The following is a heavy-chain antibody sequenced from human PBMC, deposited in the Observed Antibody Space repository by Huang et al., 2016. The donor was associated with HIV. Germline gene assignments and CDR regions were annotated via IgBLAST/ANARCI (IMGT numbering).Heavy chain of an antibody. J-gene: IGHJ4*02. CDR2: ISGGSGDR. CDR1: GDTFTALA. Sequence: QVPLVQSGAEVKKPGASVKVSCKASGDTFTALALHWVRQAPGQGLEWMGWISGGSGDRKYSQKCQGRVSFTRDTSASTVYMEMSNVRSEDTAVYYCARPMAPSGTTGEYFDYWGQGSLVTVSS. V-gene: IGHV1-3*01. CDR3: ARPMAPSGTTGEYFDY. D-gene: IGHD1-1*01.